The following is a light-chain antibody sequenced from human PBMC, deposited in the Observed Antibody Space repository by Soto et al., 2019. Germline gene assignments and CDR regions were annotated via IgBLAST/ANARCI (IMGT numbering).Light chain of an antibody. CDR3: GTWDSSLSAGV. CDR2: QNN. V-gene: IGLV1-51*02. J-gene: IGLJ1*01. CDR1: KSKNWKKF. Sequence: QSVRKPPPPVSAAPRQKGTISFFGGKSKNWKKFVSWYQQLPGTAPKHLIYQNNKRPSGIPVRFSGSKSGTSATLAITGLQTGDEADYYCGTWDSSLSAGVFGTGTKVTVL.